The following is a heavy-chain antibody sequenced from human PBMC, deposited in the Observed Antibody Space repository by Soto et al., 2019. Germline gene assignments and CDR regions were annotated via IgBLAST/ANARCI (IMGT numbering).Heavy chain of an antibody. V-gene: IGHV2-5*02. CDR1: GFSLSTSGIG. J-gene: IGHJ4*02. D-gene: IGHD3-10*01. CDR2: IYSEDDK. CDR3: AHRLSRTPASGSGSWGPCYFDY. Sequence: QITLKESGPTLVKPTQTLTLTCTFSGFSLSTSGIGVGWIRQPPGKALQWLALIYSEDDKRYSPSLKSRLTITKDTSKNQVVLTVTNMVPVDTATYYCAHRLSRTPASGSGSWGPCYFDYWGQGTLVTVSS.